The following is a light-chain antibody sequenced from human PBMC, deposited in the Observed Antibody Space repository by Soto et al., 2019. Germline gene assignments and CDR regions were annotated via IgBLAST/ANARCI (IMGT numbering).Light chain of an antibody. CDR2: GAS. CDR3: HQYGTSRT. CDR1: QSVSSNY. J-gene: IGKJ1*01. Sequence: ESVLTQSPGTLSLSPGDGATLSCRASQSVSSNYLAWYQQKPGQAPRLLIYGASSRATGIPDRFSGSGSGTDFTLTSSRLEPEDFAVYYCHQYGTSRTFGQGTKVEIK. V-gene: IGKV3-20*01.